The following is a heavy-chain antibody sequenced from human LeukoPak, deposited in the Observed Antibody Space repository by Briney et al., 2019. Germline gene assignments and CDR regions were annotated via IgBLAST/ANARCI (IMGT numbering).Heavy chain of an antibody. CDR3: ASTPPWYYDFWSGYRPDWFDP. V-gene: IGHV4-39*01. Sequence: PSETLSLTCTVSGGSISSSSYYWGWIRQPPGKGLEWIGSIYYSGSTYYNPSLKSRVTISVDTSKNQFSLKLSSVTAADTAVNYCASTPPWYYDFWSGYRPDWFDPWGQGTLVTVSS. D-gene: IGHD3-3*01. CDR2: IYYSGST. CDR1: GGSISSSSYY. J-gene: IGHJ5*02.